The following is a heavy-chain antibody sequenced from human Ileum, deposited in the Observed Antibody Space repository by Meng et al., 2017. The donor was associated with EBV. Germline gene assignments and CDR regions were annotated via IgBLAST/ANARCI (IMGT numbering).Heavy chain of an antibody. CDR1: GFTVSSDF. Sequence: EVQLVESGGGLIQPGGSLRLSCAASGFTVSSDFMSWVRQAPGKGLEWVSVIYTGGSTYYADSVKGRFTISRDNSKNTLYLQMNSLRAEDTAVYYCARDRYGSGSCFDYWGQGTLVTVSS. J-gene: IGHJ4*02. CDR2: IYTGGST. D-gene: IGHD3-10*01. V-gene: IGHV3-53*01. CDR3: ARDRYGSGSCFDY.